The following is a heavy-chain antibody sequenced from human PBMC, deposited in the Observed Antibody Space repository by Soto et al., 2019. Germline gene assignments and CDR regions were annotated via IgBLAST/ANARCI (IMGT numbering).Heavy chain of an antibody. J-gene: IGHJ6*02. D-gene: IGHD3-9*01. V-gene: IGHV3-30-3*01. CDR1: GFTFSSYA. CDR2: ISYVGSNK. Sequence: GGSLRLSCAASGFTFSSYAMHWVRQAPGKGLEWVAVISYVGSNKYYADSVKGRFTISRDNSKNTLDLQMNSLRAEDTAVYYCARDLSRYDIPSGMDVWGQGTTVTVSS. CDR3: ARDLSRYDIPSGMDV.